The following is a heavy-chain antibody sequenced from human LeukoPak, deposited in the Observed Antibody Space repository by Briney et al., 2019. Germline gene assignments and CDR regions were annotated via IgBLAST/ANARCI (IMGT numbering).Heavy chain of an antibody. J-gene: IGHJ4*02. V-gene: IGHV5-51*01. CDR3: ATSFLGELSSFDY. Sequence: GESLKISCKGSGYSFTSYWIGWVRQMPGKGLEWMGIIYPGDSDTRYSPSFQGQVTISADKSISTAYLQWSSLKASDTDMYYCATSFLGELSSFDYWGQGTLVTVSS. CDR2: IYPGDSDT. D-gene: IGHD3-16*02. CDR1: GYSFTSYW.